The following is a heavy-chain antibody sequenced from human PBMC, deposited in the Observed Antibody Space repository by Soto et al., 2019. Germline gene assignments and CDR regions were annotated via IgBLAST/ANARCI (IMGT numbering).Heavy chain of an antibody. V-gene: IGHV1-8*01. CDR3: ARSVTDFYYGMDV. CDR2: MNPNSDNT. Sequence: ASVKVSCKASGYTFTSYDINWVRQATGQGLEWMGWMNPNSDNTGYAPKFQGRVTMTRNTSISTAYMELSSLRFDVTAVYFCARSVTDFYYGMDVWGQWTTVTVSS. CDR1: GYTFTSYD. D-gene: IGHD4-4*01. J-gene: IGHJ6*02.